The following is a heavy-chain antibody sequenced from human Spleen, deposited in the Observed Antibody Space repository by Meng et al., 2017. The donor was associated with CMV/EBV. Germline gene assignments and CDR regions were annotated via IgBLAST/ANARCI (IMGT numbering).Heavy chain of an antibody. J-gene: IGHJ3*01. V-gene: IGHV1-2*02. Sequence: ASVKVSCKTSGYTFTGYFMHWVRQVPGQGLEWMGWINPGSGITKYAEKFQGRVTMTRDTSISTAYMDLSGLKFDDTAVYYCARMSYSVSWYEAFDFWGQGTRVTVSS. D-gene: IGHD5/OR15-5a*01. CDR1: GYTFTGYF. CDR2: INPGSGIT. CDR3: ARMSYSVSWYEAFDF.